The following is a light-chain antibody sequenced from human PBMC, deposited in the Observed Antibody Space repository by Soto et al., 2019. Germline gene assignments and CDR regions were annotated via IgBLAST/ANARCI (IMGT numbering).Light chain of an antibody. V-gene: IGKV4-1*01. CDR2: WAS. J-gene: IGKJ3*01. Sequence: DIVMTQSPDSLAVSLGERATINCKSSQSVLYSSNNKNYLAWYHQKPGPPSKLLIYWASTRESGVPDRFSGSGFGTDFTLTIRSLQAEDVAVYYCQQYYSTPLTFGPGTKVDSK. CDR3: QQYYSTPLT. CDR1: QSVLYSSNNKNY.